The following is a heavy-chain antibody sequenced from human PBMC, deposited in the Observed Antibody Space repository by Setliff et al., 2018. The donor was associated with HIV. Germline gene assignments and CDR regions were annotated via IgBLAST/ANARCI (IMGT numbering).Heavy chain of an antibody. CDR1: GESFSGYY. J-gene: IGHJ4*02. Sequence: PSETLSLTCAVYGESFSGYYWSWIRQPPGKGLEWIGEINHSGSTNYNPSLTSRVTISVDTSKNQFSLKVTSVTAADTAVYYRARVPGRDYYDTSGDFDYWGLGTLVTVSS. CDR2: INHSGST. V-gene: IGHV4-34*01. D-gene: IGHD3-22*01. CDR3: ARVPGRDYYDTSGDFDY.